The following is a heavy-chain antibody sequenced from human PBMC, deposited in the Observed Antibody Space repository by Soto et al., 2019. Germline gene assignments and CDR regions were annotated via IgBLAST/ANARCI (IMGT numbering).Heavy chain of an antibody. CDR3: AGRCDGTNCRGNFDY. CDR1: GGTFNNYV. J-gene: IGHJ4*02. D-gene: IGHD2-2*01. V-gene: IGHV1-69*06. Sequence: QVQLVQSGAEVKKPGSSVKVSCRASGGTFNNYVINWVRQAPGQGLEWMAGIIPIFGTANYAQKFQGRVTITADKSTSTAYMELNSLRSEDTAVYDCAGRCDGTNCRGNFDYGGQGTLVTVSS. CDR2: IIPIFGTA.